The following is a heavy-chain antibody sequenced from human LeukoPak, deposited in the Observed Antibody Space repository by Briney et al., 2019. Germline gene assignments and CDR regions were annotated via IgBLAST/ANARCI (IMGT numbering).Heavy chain of an antibody. J-gene: IGHJ5*02. Sequence: GRSLRLSCAASGFTFSSYSMNWVRQAPGKRLEWVSYISSSSSTIYYADSVKGRFTISRDNAKNSLYLQMNSLRAEDTAVYYCARDPTYMVRGVREWFDPWGQGTLVTVSS. D-gene: IGHD3-10*01. CDR2: ISSSSSTI. CDR1: GFTFSSYS. V-gene: IGHV3-48*04. CDR3: ARDPTYMVRGVREWFDP.